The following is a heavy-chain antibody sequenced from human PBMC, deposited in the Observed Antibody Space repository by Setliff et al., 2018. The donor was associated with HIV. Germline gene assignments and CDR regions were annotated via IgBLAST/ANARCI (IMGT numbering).Heavy chain of an antibody. CDR1: GGSISSNPSF. Sequence: SETLSLTCTVSGGSISSNPSFWGWIRQHPGKGLEWIGYIYYSGSTYYSPSLKSRVTISVDTSKNQFSLKLRSVTAADTAIYYCARTRGYTYGYIDYWGQGTLVTVSS. CDR2: IYYSGST. CDR3: ARTRGYTYGYIDY. V-gene: IGHV4-30-4*08. J-gene: IGHJ4*02. D-gene: IGHD5-18*01.